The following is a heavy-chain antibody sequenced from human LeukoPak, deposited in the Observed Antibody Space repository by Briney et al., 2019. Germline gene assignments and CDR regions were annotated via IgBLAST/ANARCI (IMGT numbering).Heavy chain of an antibody. CDR1: GFTVSSNY. CDR3: LAAAGTEFDY. J-gene: IGHJ4*02. CDR2: IYSGGST. D-gene: IGHD6-13*01. V-gene: IGHV3-66*01. Sequence: PGGSLRLSCAASGFTVSSNYMSWVRQAPGKGLEWVSVIYSGGSTYYADSVKGRFTISRDNSKNTLYLQMNSLRAEYTAVYYCLAAAGTEFDYWGQGTLVTVSS.